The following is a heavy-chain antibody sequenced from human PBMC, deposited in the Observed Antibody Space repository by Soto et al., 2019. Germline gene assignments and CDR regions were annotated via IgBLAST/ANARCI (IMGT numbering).Heavy chain of an antibody. V-gene: IGHV4-4*07. J-gene: IGHJ2*01. D-gene: IGHD2-8*01. Sequence: QVQLQESGPGLVKPSETLSLTCTVSGDFISNFYWSWIRQPAGKGLQSLGRISASGRSNYNPNLQSRVAMSPDTSKNQFSLRLTSLSAADTAVYFCARGMGRYFDLWGRGTLVTVFS. CDR1: GDFISNFY. CDR3: ARGMGRYFDL. CDR2: ISASGRS.